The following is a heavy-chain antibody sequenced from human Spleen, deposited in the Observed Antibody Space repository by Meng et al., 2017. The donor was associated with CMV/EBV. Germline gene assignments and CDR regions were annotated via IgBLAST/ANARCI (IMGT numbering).Heavy chain of an antibody. V-gene: IGHV3-30*18. CDR1: GSTFSSND. CDR2: ISSDGNFQ. CDR3: AKEWAPNEHFDY. Sequence: LSLTCAASGSTFSSNDMHWVRQAPGKGREWVAVISSDGNFQHYADSLKGRFTISRDNYKNTLYLQMNSLRAEDTAVYYCAKEWAPNEHFDYWGQGTLVTVSS. J-gene: IGHJ4*02.